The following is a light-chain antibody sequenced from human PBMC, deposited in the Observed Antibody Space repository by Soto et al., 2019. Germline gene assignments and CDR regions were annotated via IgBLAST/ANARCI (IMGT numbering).Light chain of an antibody. V-gene: IGKV3-15*01. CDR2: DAS. CDR1: QSVSSN. Sequence: EIVMTQSPATLSVSPGERATLSCRASQSVSSNLAWYQHKPGQAPRLLIYDASTRATGVPARFSGFGSGTEFTLTISSLQSEDFAVYYYQPFHIWPTFGQGTKVEIK. CDR3: QPFHIWPT. J-gene: IGKJ1*01.